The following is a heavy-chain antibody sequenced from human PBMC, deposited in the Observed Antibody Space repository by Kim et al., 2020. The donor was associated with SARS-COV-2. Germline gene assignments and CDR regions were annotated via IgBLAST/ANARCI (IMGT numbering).Heavy chain of an antibody. V-gene: IGHV3-33*06. D-gene: IGHD6-19*01. CDR2: IWYDGSNK. J-gene: IGHJ3*02. CDR1: GFTFSSYG. CDR3: AKETSSGWYEDAFDI. Sequence: GGSLRLSCAASGFTFSSYGMHWVRQAPGKGLEWVAVIWYDGSNKYYADSVKGRFTISRDNSKNTLYLQMNSLRAEDTAVYYCAKETSSGWYEDAFDIWGQGTMVTVSS.